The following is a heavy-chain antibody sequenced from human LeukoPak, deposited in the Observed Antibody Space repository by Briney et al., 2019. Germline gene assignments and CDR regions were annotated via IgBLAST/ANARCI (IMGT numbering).Heavy chain of an antibody. V-gene: IGHV3-9*01. J-gene: IGHJ4*02. D-gene: IGHD1-26*01. Sequence: GGSLRLSCAASGFTFDDYAMHWVRQAPGKGLERVSGISWNSGSIDYVESVKGRFTISRDNAKNSLFLQMNSLRPEDTALYYCAKGTGCYWTFFDYWGQGTLVTVSS. CDR3: AKGTGCYWTFFDY. CDR2: ISWNSGSI. CDR1: GFTFDDYA.